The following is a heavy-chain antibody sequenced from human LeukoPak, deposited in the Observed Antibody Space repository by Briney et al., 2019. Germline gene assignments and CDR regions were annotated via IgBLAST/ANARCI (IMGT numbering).Heavy chain of an antibody. CDR1: GGSISNYY. Sequence: SETLSLTCTVSGGSISNYYWSWIRQPPGKGLEWIGYIYYSGSTNYNPSLKSRVTISVDTSKNQFSLKLSSVTAADTAVYYCARLKDTAMAFDYWGQGTLVTVSS. CDR2: IYYSGST. J-gene: IGHJ4*02. CDR3: ARLKDTAMAFDY. V-gene: IGHV4-59*08. D-gene: IGHD5-18*01.